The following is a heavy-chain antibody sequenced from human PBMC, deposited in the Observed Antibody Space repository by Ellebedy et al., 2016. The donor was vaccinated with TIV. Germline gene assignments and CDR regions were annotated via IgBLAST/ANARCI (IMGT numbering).Heavy chain of an antibody. CDR3: AKDLYGDYAFDY. J-gene: IGHJ4*02. V-gene: IGHV3-30*18. CDR2: ISYDGSNK. D-gene: IGHD4-17*01. Sequence: LSLTCAASGFTFSSYGMHWVRQAPGKGLEWVAVISYDGSNKYYADSVKGRFTISRDNSKNTLYLQMNSLRAEDTAVYYCAKDLYGDYAFDYWGQGTLLTVSS. CDR1: GFTFSSYG.